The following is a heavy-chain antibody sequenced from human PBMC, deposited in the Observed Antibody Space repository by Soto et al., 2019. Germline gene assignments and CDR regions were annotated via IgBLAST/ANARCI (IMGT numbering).Heavy chain of an antibody. V-gene: IGHV4-59*01. J-gene: IGHJ4*02. Sequence: PWETLSLTCTVSGGSIIGYYWSWIREPPGKGLESIGYVHYRGNTDYNPSLKSRVTISVDTSKNQFSLKLTSVTAADTAVYYCARDIRGYSRAFDYWGQGTLVTVSS. CDR3: ARDIRGYSRAFDY. D-gene: IGHD5-18*01. CDR1: GGSIIGYY. CDR2: VHYRGNT.